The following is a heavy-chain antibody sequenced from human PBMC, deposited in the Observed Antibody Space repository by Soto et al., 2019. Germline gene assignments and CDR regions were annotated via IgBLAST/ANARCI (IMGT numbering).Heavy chain of an antibody. V-gene: IGHV1-18*04. CDR2: ISAYNGNT. CDR3: ARDLVQANYYGMDV. D-gene: IGHD3-16*01. CDR1: GYTFTSYG. J-gene: IGHJ6*02. Sequence: ASVKVSCKASGYTFTSYGISWVRQAPGQGLEWMGWISAYNGNTNYARKLQGRVTMTTDTSTSTAYMELRSLRSDDTAVYYCARDLVQANYYGMDVWGQGTTVTVSS.